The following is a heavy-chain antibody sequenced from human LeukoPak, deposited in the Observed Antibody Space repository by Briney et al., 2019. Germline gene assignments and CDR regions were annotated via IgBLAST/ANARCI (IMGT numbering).Heavy chain of an antibody. D-gene: IGHD3-3*01. CDR1: GFTFSSYG. V-gene: IGHV3-48*03. CDR3: AKVRRDDFWSGPGY. J-gene: IGHJ4*01. Sequence: GGSLRLSCAASGFTFSSYGMNWVRQAPGKGLEWVSYISSSGSTIYYADSVKGRFTISRDNAKNSLYLQMNSLRAEGTAVYYCAKVRRDDFWSGPGYWGQGTPVIVSS. CDR2: ISSSGSTI.